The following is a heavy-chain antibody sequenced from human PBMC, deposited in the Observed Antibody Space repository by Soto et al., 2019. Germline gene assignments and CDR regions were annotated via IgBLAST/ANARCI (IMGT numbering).Heavy chain of an antibody. Sequence: SQTLSLTCDISGDSVSSNNVAWNWIRQSPSRGLEWLGRTYYRSKWYNDYAISVKSRIIVNPDTSKNRFSLQLNSVTTEDTAMYYCARQYYYGSGTYYNPYLAYSGQGTMVTVSS. D-gene: IGHD3-10*01. V-gene: IGHV6-1*01. J-gene: IGHJ4*02. CDR3: ARQYYYGSGTYYNPYLAY. CDR1: GDSVSSNNVA. CDR2: TYYRSKWYN.